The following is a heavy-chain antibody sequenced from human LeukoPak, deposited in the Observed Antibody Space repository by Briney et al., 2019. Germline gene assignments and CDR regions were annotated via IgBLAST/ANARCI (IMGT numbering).Heavy chain of an antibody. Sequence: SETLSLTCTVSGGSISSYYWSWIRQPPGKGLEWIGYIYYSGSTNYNPSLKSRVTISVDTSKNQFSLKLSSVTAADTAVYYCARDGSGTENDYWGQGTLVTVSS. D-gene: IGHD3-10*01. CDR1: GGSISSYY. CDR2: IYYSGST. J-gene: IGHJ4*02. V-gene: IGHV4-59*12. CDR3: ARDGSGTENDY.